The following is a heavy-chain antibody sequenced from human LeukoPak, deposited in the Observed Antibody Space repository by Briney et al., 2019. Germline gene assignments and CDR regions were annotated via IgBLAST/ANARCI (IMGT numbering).Heavy chain of an antibody. CDR3: ATGRRYFDY. Sequence: PGGSLRLSCAASGFTFSSYDMHWVRQPTGKGLEWVSAIGTAGDTYSPASVKGRFTISRENAKNSLYLQMNSLRAGDTAVYYCATGRRYFDYWGQGTLVTVSS. CDR2: IGTAGDT. D-gene: IGHD1-14*01. V-gene: IGHV3-13*01. CDR1: GFTFSSYD. J-gene: IGHJ4*02.